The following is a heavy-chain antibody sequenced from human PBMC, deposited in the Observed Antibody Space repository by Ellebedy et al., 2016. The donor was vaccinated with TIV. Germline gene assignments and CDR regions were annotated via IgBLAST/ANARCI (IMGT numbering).Heavy chain of an antibody. D-gene: IGHD1-26*01. Sequence: AASVKVSCKASGYTFISFGISWVRQAPGQGLEWMGWFRDYNEKTNYCAQKLQGRVTMTTDTSTSTAYMELRSLRSDDTAVYYCVRDLRTVGPIFFDYWGQGTLVTVSS. CDR2: FRDYNEKT. V-gene: IGHV1-18*01. CDR3: VRDLRTVGPIFFDY. CDR1: GYTFISFG. J-gene: IGHJ4*02.